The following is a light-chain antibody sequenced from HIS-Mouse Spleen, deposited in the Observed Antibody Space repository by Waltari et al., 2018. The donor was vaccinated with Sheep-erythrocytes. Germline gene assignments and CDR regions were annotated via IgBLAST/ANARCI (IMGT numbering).Light chain of an antibody. CDR1: SSDVGGYNY. CDR2: DVS. J-gene: IGLJ1*01. Sequence: QSALTQPRSVSGSPGQSVTISCTGTSSDVGGYNYVSWYQHHPGQARNLNIYDVSKRPSGVPDRFSGSKSGNTASLTISGLQAEDEADYYCCSYAGSYNHVFATGTKVTVL. CDR3: CSYAGSYNHV. V-gene: IGLV2-11*01.